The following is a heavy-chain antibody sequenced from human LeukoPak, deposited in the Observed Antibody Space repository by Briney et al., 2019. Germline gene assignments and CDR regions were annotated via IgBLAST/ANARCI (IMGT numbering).Heavy chain of an antibody. V-gene: IGHV1-69*05. CDR3: ARATPPTGPRNWFDP. J-gene: IGHJ5*02. CDR1: GGTFSSYA. D-gene: IGHD1-1*01. CDR2: IIPIFGTA. Sequence: ASVKVSCKASGGTFSSYAISWVRQAPGQGLEWMGGIIPIFGTANYAQKFQGRVTITTDESTSTAYMELSSLRSEDTAVYYCARATPPTGPRNWFDPWGQGTLVSVSS.